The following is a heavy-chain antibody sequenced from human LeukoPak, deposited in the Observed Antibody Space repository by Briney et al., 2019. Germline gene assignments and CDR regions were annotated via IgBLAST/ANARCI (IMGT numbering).Heavy chain of an antibody. J-gene: IGHJ4*02. D-gene: IGHD3-3*01. CDR2: INHSGST. CDR3: ARGPSSEWYYFDY. Sequence: SETLSLTCAVYGGSFSGYYWGWIRQPPGKGLEWIGEINHSGSTNYNPSLKSRVTISVDTSKNQFSLKLSSVTAADTAVYYCARGPSSEWYYFDYWGQGTLVTVSS. CDR1: GGSFSGYY. V-gene: IGHV4-34*01.